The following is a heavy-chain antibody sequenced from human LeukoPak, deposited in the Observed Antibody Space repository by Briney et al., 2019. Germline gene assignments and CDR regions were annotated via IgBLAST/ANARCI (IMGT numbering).Heavy chain of an antibody. CDR2: IHYSETT. D-gene: IGHD2-2*01. J-gene: IGHJ4*02. CDR1: GGSISSYY. CDR3: ARGPTYQPIDF. Sequence: SETLSLTCTVSGGSISSYYWGWIRQPPGKGLEWIASIHYSETTYYNPSLKSRVTISVDTSKNHFSLKLSSVTAADTAVYYCARGPTYQPIDFWGQGTLVTVSS. V-gene: IGHV4-39*02.